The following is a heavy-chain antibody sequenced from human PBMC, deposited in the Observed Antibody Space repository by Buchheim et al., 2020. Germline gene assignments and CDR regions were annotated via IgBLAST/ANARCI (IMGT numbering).Heavy chain of an antibody. CDR1: GGSVSSGSYY. CDR3: ARESSGPHFDY. J-gene: IGHJ4*02. CDR2: IYYSGRT. V-gene: IGHV4-61*01. D-gene: IGHD3-3*01. Sequence: QVQLQESGPGLVKPSETLSLTCSVSGGSVSSGSYYWSWIRQPPGKGLEWIGYIYYSGRTNYNPSLKSRVTISVDTSKNQFSLKLSSVTAADTAVYYCARESSGPHFDYWGQGTL.